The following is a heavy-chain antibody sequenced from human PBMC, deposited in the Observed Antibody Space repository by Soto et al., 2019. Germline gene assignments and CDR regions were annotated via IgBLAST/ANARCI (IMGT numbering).Heavy chain of an antibody. CDR3: ASTSYDILTGSNWFDP. J-gene: IGHJ5*02. D-gene: IGHD3-9*01. V-gene: IGHV3-74*01. CDR1: GFTFSTYW. CDR2: IKTDGSVT. Sequence: AGGSLRLSCAASGFTFSTYWMHWVRQAPGKGLVWVSRIKTDGSVTTYADSVKGRFTISRDNAKNTLYLQMNTLRAEDTAVYYCASTSYDILTGSNWFDPWGQGTLVTVSS.